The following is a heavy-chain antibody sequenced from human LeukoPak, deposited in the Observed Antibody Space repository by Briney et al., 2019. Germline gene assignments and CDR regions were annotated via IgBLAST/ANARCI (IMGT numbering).Heavy chain of an antibody. D-gene: IGHD4-11*01. CDR2: ISYDGSNK. J-gene: IGHJ4*02. CDR3: ARVRPGSNYVDFDY. V-gene: IGHV3-33*05. CDR1: GFTFSSCG. Sequence: GGSLRLSCAASGFTFSSCGMHWVRQAPGKGRRGGPVISYDGSNKYYAGSVKGRFTISRDNSKSTLYLQMNSLRAEDTAVYYCARVRPGSNYVDFDYWGQGTLVTVSS.